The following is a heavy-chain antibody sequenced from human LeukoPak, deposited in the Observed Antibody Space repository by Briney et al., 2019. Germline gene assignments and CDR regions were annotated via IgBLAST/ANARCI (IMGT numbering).Heavy chain of an antibody. CDR2: INPNSGGT. CDR3: ARDRTRTGNSRGWYHDY. Sequence: ASVKVSCKASGYTFTGYYMHWVRQAPGQGLEWMGWINPNSGGTNYAQKFQGRVTMTRDTSISTAYMELSRLRSDDTAVYYCARDRTRTGNSRGWYHDYGGQGTLVTVPS. D-gene: IGHD6-19*01. J-gene: IGHJ4*02. V-gene: IGHV1-2*02. CDR1: GYTFTGYY.